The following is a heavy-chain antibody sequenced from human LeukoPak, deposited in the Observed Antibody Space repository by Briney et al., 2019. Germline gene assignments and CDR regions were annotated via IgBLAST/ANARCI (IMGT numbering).Heavy chain of an antibody. Sequence: SETLSLTCTVPGGSISSSSYYWGWIRQPPGKGLEWIGSIYYSGSTYYNPSLKSRVTISVDTSKNQFSLKLSSVTAADTAVYYCARHSGPGTTQDYWGQGTLVTVSS. J-gene: IGHJ4*02. CDR2: IYYSGST. V-gene: IGHV4-39*01. CDR1: GGSISSSSYY. D-gene: IGHD1-7*01. CDR3: ARHSGPGTTQDY.